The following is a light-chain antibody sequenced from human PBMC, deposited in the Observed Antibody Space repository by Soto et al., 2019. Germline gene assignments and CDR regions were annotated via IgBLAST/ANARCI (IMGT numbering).Light chain of an antibody. CDR1: SGHSSNA. V-gene: IGLV4-69*01. Sequence: QSVLTQSPSASASLGASVKFTCTLSSGHSSNAVAWHQQQPEKGPRYLMKLNSDGSHSKGDGIPDRFSGSSSGAERYLTISSLQSEDEADYYCQTWGTGTAVFGGGTKLTVL. J-gene: IGLJ2*01. CDR3: QTWGTGTAV. CDR2: LNSDGSH.